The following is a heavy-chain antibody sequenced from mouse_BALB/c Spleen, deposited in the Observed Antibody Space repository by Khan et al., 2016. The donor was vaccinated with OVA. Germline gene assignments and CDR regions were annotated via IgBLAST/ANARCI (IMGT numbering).Heavy chain of an antibody. Sequence: IQLVQSGAELVKPGASVKLSCTASGFNIKDTYMHWVKQRPEQGLEWIGSIDPANGNTKYDPKFQGKATLTADTSSNIAYLQLNSLTSEDTAVNYCARNGYYRYARDYWGQVTSVTVSS. CDR3: ARNGYYRYARDY. V-gene: IGHV14-3*02. CDR2: IDPANGNT. D-gene: IGHD2-3*01. J-gene: IGHJ4*01. CDR1: GFNIKDTY.